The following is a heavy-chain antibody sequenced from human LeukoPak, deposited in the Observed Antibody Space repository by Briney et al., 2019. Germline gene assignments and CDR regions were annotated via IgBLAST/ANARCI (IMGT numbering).Heavy chain of an antibody. Sequence: SVKVSCKASGGTFSSYAISWVRQAPGQGLEWMGRIIPIFGTANYAQKFQGRVTITTDESTSTAYMELSSLRSEDTAVYYCARGGWNYDFWSGYSASYYYYYMDVWGKGTTVTVSS. CDR2: IIPIFGTA. V-gene: IGHV1-69*05. CDR1: GGTFSSYA. D-gene: IGHD3-3*01. CDR3: ARGGWNYDFWSGYSASYYYYYMDV. J-gene: IGHJ6*03.